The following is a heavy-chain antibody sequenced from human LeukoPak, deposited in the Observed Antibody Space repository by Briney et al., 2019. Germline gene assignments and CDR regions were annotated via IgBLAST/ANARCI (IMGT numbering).Heavy chain of an antibody. V-gene: IGHV3-74*01. CDR3: ARDQSSSWYVAWFDP. D-gene: IGHD6-13*01. CDR2: INNDESHT. CDR1: GFTFSSYW. J-gene: IGHJ5*02. Sequence: GGSLRLSCAASGFTFSSYWMHWVREAPGKGLVWVSRINNDESHTTYADSVKGRFTISRDNAKNTLYLQMNSLRVEDTAVYYCARDQSSSWYVAWFDPWGQGTLVTVSS.